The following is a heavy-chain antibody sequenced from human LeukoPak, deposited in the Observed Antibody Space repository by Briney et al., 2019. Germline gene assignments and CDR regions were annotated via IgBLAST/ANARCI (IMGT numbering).Heavy chain of an antibody. J-gene: IGHJ4*02. CDR2: ISHDGNNK. V-gene: IGHV3-30*14. D-gene: IGHD1-26*01. CDR1: GFSFSSYA. Sequence: PGGSLRLSCAASGFSFSSYAMHWVRQAPGKGLEWVAVISHDGNNKYYADSVKGRFTISRDNSKNTLYLQMSSLRVEDTAVYYCARRRWGFDYWGQGTLVTVSS. CDR3: ARRRWGFDY.